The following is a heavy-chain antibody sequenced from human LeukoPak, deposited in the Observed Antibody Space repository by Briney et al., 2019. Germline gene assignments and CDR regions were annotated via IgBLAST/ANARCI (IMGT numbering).Heavy chain of an antibody. Sequence: AGGSLRLSCAASGFTFSSYGMHWVRQAPGKGLEWVAVISYDGSNKYYADSVKGRFTISRDNSKNTLYLQMNSLRAEDTAVYYCARVKDSSGYYFYGHFDYWGQGTLVTVSS. CDR2: ISYDGSNK. CDR3: ARVKDSSGYYFYGHFDY. J-gene: IGHJ4*02. V-gene: IGHV3-30*03. CDR1: GFTFSSYG. D-gene: IGHD3-22*01.